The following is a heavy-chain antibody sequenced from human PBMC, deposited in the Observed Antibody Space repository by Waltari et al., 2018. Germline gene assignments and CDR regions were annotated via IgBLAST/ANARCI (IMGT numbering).Heavy chain of an antibody. V-gene: IGHV4-34*01. Sequence: QVQLQQWGAGLLKPSETLSLTCAVYGGSSSGYSWVWIRQPPGKGLEWIGEINHSGSTNYNPSLKSRVTISVDTSKNQFSLKLSSVTAADTAVYYCARGLGHIYRGHVPIGDYWGQGTLVTVSS. D-gene: IGHD2-2*02. CDR1: GGSSSGYS. J-gene: IGHJ4*02. CDR3: ARGLGHIYRGHVPIGDY. CDR2: INHSGST.